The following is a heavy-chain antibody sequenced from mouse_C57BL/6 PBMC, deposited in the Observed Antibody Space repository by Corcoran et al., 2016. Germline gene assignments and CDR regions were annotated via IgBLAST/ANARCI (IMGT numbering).Heavy chain of an antibody. Sequence: QIQLVQSGPELKKPGETVKISCKASGYTFTTYGMSWVKQAPGKCLKWMGWINTYAGVPTDAADFKGRFAFSLETSASTAYLKINNLKNEDTATYCCARCPYGSSPYYAMYYWCQGTSVTVSS. V-gene: IGHV9-3*01. CDR2: INTYAGVP. D-gene: IGHD1-1*01. CDR3: ARCPYGSSPYYAMYY. J-gene: IGHJ4*01. CDR1: GYTFTTYG.